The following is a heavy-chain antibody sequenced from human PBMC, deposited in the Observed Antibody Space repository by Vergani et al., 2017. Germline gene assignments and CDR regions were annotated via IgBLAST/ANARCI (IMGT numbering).Heavy chain of an antibody. CDR3: ARVYGDYAAFDI. CDR1: GYTFTSYG. Sequence: QVQLVQSGAEVKKPGASVKVSCKASGYTFTSYGISWVRQAPGQGLEWMGRIIPILGIANYAQKFQGRVTITADKSTSTAYMELSSLRSEDTAVYYCARVYGDYAAFDIWGQGTMVTVSS. V-gene: IGHV1-69*04. CDR2: IIPILGIA. J-gene: IGHJ3*02. D-gene: IGHD4-17*01.